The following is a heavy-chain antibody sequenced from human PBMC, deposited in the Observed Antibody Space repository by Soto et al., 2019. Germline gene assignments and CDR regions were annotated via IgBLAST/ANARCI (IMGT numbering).Heavy chain of an antibody. CDR1: GFTFDDYP. CDR2: ISWNSANI. Sequence: EVQLVESGGGLVQPGRSLRLSCAASGFTFDDYPMHWVRQAPGKGLECVSGISWNSANIGYADSVKGRFTISRDNAKNSLYLQMSRLRAEDTAFYYCAKRARSNWSVDYWGQGTLVNVSS. V-gene: IGHV3-9*01. J-gene: IGHJ4*02. D-gene: IGHD6-13*01. CDR3: AKRARSNWSVDY.